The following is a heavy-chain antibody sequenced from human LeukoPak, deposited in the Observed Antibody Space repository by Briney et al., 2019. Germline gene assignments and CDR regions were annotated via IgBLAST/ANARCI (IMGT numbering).Heavy chain of an antibody. CDR3: ARCGITMVRGVIIPYDAFDI. CDR2: ISAYNGNT. Sequence: ASVKVSCKASGYTFTSYGISWVRQAPGQGLEWMGWISAYNGNTNHAQKLQGRVTMTTDTSTSTAYMELRSLRSDDTAVYYCARCGITMVRGVIIPYDAFDIWGQGTMVTVSS. CDR1: GYTFTSYG. J-gene: IGHJ3*02. V-gene: IGHV1-18*01. D-gene: IGHD3-10*01.